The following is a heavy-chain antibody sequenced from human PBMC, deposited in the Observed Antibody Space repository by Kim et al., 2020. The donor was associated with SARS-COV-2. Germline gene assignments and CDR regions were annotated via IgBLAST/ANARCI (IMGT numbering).Heavy chain of an antibody. Sequence: KSRVTISVDTSKNQFSLKLSSVTAADTAVYYCAGTITMVRGVQTSTWFDPWGQGTLITVSS. V-gene: IGHV4-30-2*04. D-gene: IGHD3-10*01. J-gene: IGHJ5*02. CDR3: AGTITMVRGVQTSTWFDP.